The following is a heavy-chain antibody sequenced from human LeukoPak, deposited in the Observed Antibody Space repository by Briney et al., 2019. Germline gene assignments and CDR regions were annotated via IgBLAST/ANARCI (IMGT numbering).Heavy chain of an antibody. CDR1: GFSFSTNG. Sequence: GGSLRLSCAASGFSFSTNGMNWVRQAPGKGLEWVALISTDPSYKNYADSVKDRFTISRDNSKDILYLQMKSLRVEDTAVYYCVKDSSTTWFGGDSKWGQGTLVTVSS. CDR2: ISTDPSYK. V-gene: IGHV3-30*18. D-gene: IGHD3-10*01. CDR3: VKDSSTTWFGGDSK. J-gene: IGHJ4*02.